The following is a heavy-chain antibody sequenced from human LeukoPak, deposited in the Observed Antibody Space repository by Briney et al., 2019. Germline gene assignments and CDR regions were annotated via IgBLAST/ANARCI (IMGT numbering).Heavy chain of an antibody. D-gene: IGHD3-22*01. J-gene: IGHJ4*02. CDR2: IYYSGST. V-gene: IGHV4-59*01. CDR3: ARAGFRSGFYYLDY. CDR1: GGSISSYY. Sequence: SETLSLTCTVSGGSISSYYWSWIRQPPGKGLEWIGYIYYSGSTNYNPSLKSRVAISVDTSKNQFSLKLSSVTAADSDVYYCARAGFRSGFYYLDYWGQGTLVTVSS.